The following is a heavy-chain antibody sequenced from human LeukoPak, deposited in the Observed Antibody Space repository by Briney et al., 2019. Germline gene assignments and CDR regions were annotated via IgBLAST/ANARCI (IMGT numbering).Heavy chain of an antibody. D-gene: IGHD5-24*01. CDR3: TRDAGIDGYNYYFDY. CDR1: GFTFSDYY. V-gene: IGHV3-49*01. J-gene: IGHJ4*02. Sequence: PGGSLRLSCAASGFTFSDYYMSWIRQAPGKGLEWVGFIRSKAYGGTTEYAASVKGRFTISRDGSKSTAYLQMNSLKTEDTAVYYCTRDAGIDGYNYYFDYWGQGTLVTVSS. CDR2: IRSKAYGGTT.